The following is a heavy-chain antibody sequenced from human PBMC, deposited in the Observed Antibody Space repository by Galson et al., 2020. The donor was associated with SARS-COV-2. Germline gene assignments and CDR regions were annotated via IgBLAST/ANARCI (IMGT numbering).Heavy chain of an antibody. D-gene: IGHD3-10*01. CDR3: ARRRGFKDDFDF. Sequence: SETLSLTCTVSGDSISSSNFCGDWIRQPPGTGLEWIGCLCYTGNTDYNASLKSRVTISGDTSKNQFSLRLSSVTATDAAIYYCARRRGFKDDFDFWGQGTLVTVSS. CDR2: LCYTGNT. J-gene: IGHJ4*02. V-gene: IGHV4-39*01. CDR1: GDSISSSNFC.